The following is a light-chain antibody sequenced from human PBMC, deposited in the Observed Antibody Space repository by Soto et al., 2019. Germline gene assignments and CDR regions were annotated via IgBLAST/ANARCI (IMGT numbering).Light chain of an antibody. V-gene: IGKV2-28*01. Sequence: DVVMTQSPLSLPVTPGEPASISCRSRQSLLHSSGYNCLDWYLQKKGQSRQLLIYLGSNRASGVPVRISGTESSTYCTRKISRLEAEDVGLDYCMQTLLSPLTFDGGMKVESK. J-gene: IGKJ4*01. CDR1: QSLLHSSGYNC. CDR2: LGS. CDR3: MQTLLSPLT.